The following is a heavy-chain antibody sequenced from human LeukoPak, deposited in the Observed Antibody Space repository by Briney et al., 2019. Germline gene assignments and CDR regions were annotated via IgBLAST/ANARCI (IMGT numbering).Heavy chain of an antibody. Sequence: GGSMRLSCAASGFTFRDYDMRWVRQAPGKGLEWVSSISVSGSKTYYAESVKGRFTISRDNSKNTLDLHMYSLRVEDTAIYYCAKDSALWGQGTLVTVSS. V-gene: IGHV3-23*01. J-gene: IGHJ4*02. CDR3: AKDSAL. D-gene: IGHD3-10*01. CDR1: GFTFRDYD. CDR2: ISVSGSKT.